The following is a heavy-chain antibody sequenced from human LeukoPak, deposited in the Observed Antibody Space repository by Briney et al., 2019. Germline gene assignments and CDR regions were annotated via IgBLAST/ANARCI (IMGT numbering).Heavy chain of an antibody. CDR3: ARSVPDCTRFDF. CDR1: GFTFSDYA. J-gene: IGHJ4*02. V-gene: IGHV3-23*05. Sequence: GGSLRLSCVASGFTFSDYAMNWVRQAPGKGLEWVSTFKTNYNQVYYAESVRGRFTISTDNSKNTAYLQMNSLRVEDTALYYCARSVPDCTRFDFWGQGALVTVSS. D-gene: IGHD2-21*02. CDR2: FKTNYNQV.